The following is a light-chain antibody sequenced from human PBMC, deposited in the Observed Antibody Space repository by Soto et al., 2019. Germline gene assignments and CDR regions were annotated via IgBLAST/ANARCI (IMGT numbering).Light chain of an antibody. Sequence: EIQLTQSPSFLSASVGDRVTITCRASQGISNYLAWYQRKPGKAPKLLIYAASTLQSGVPSRFSGSGSGTEFTLPIRSPQPKEYATHYCQELNIYPLPFGGGTKVEIK. CDR2: AAS. CDR1: QGISNY. J-gene: IGKJ4*01. CDR3: QELNIYPLP. V-gene: IGKV1-9*01.